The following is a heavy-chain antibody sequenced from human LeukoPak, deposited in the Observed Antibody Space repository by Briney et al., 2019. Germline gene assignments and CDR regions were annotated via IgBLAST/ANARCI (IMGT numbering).Heavy chain of an antibody. J-gene: IGHJ4*02. V-gene: IGHV4-61*05. CDR3: ARNVGWYSHDS. CDR1: RGSVNSNSYY. D-gene: IGHD6-19*01. CDR2: IYGSGST. Sequence: PSETLSLTCTVSRGSVNSNSYYWGWIRQPPGKGLEWIGYIYGSGSTHYDPSLRSRVTISEDTSKNQFSLKLTSVTAADTAVYCCARNVGWYSHDSWGQGTLVTVSS.